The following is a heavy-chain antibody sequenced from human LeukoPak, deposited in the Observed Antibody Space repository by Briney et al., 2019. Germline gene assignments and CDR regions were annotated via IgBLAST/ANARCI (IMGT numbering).Heavy chain of an antibody. Sequence: SQTLSLTCTVSGGSISSGTYYWSWIRQPTGKGLEWIGRIYSSGSTSYHPSLESRVTISVDTSKNRFSLKLSSVTAADTAVYYCAIHDYGDRDAFDIWGQGTMVTVSS. CDR1: GGSISSGTYY. V-gene: IGHV4-61*02. D-gene: IGHD4-17*01. CDR2: IYSSGST. J-gene: IGHJ3*02. CDR3: AIHDYGDRDAFDI.